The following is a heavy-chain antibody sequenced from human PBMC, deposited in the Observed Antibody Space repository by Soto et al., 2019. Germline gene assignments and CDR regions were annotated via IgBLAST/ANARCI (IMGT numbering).Heavy chain of an antibody. V-gene: IGHV1-2*02. CDR3: ARGGGVGVAGSAAFDM. CDR2: INPATGAA. J-gene: IGHJ3*02. CDR1: GYPVTAYY. D-gene: IGHD3-3*01. Sequence: QLHLVQSGAVVKKPGASVTVSCSASGYPVTAYYMHWVRQAPGRGLEWMGGINPATGAAKYTQTFRGRVTMTRDTSTSTVFMELSGLTSEDTAVFYWARGGGVGVAGSAAFDMWGQGTLVTVSS.